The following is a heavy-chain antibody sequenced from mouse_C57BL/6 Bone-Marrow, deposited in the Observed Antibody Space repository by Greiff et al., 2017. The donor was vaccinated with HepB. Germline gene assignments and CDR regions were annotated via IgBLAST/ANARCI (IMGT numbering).Heavy chain of an antibody. D-gene: IGHD1-1*01. CDR2: IDPANGNT. CDR1: GFNIKNTY. J-gene: IGHJ2*01. Sequence: VQLQQSVAELVRPGASVKLSCTASGFNIKNTYMPWVKQRPEQGLEWIGRIDPANGNTKYAPKFQGKATITADTSSNTAYLQLSSLTSEDTAIYYCALYYYGSSLDYWGQGTTLTVSS. CDR3: ALYYYGSSLDY. V-gene: IGHV14-3*01.